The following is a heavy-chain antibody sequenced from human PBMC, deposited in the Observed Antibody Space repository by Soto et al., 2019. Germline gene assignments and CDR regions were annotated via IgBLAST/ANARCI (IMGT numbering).Heavy chain of an antibody. J-gene: IGHJ6*02. Sequence: QVQLQQWGAGLLKPSEPLSLTCAVYGGSFSGYYWSWIRQPPGKGLEWIGEINHSGSINHNPSLKQRGTISVDTSKNQLALRLSSVTAADMAVYYCARRYDHIYGLDVWGQGTPVTVSS. CDR3: ARRYDHIYGLDV. V-gene: IGHV4-34*02. CDR1: GGSFSGYY. D-gene: IGHD3-3*01. CDR2: INHSGSI.